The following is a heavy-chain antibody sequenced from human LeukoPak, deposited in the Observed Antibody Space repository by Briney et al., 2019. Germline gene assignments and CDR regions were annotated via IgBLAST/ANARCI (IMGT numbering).Heavy chain of an antibody. CDR3: AKAQDCSLLSCPPGG. D-gene: IGHD2-15*01. CDR1: GFTFDDYA. J-gene: IGHJ4*02. Sequence: GRSLRLSCAASGFTFDDYAMHWVRQVPGKGLEWVSGISWNSGSTAYADSVKGRFTISRDSAKNSLYLQMNSLRVEDTALYYCAKAQDCSLLSCPPGGWGQGTLVTVSS. CDR2: ISWNSGST. V-gene: IGHV3-9*01.